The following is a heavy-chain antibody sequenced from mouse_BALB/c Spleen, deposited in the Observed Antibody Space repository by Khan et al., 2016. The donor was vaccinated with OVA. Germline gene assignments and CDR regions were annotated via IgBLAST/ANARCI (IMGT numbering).Heavy chain of an antibody. CDR2: IWGGGGT. D-gene: IGHD2-14*01. CDR3: ARAYYRYDGYYAMDY. J-gene: IGHJ4*01. Sequence: QVQLKQSGPGLVAPSQSLSITCTVSGFSLSSYNIHWVRQPPGKGLEWLGMIWGGGGTDYNSTLKSRLCISKDNSKSQVFLTMNSLQTDDSAMYYCARAYYRYDGYYAMDYWGQGTSVTVSS. CDR1: GFSLSSYN. V-gene: IGHV2-6-4*01.